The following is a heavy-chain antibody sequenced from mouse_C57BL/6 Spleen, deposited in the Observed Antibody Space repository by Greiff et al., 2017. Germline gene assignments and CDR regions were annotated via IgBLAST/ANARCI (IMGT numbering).Heavy chain of an antibody. Sequence: VKLMASGPGLVAPSQSLSITCTVSGFSLTSYAISWVRQPPGTGLEWLGVICTGGGTNYNSALKSRLSISKDNSKSQVFLKMNSLQTDDTARYYCAKRGYDYSYAMDYWGQGTSVTVSS. CDR2: ICTGGGT. CDR3: AKRGYDYSYAMDY. CDR1: GFSLTSYA. J-gene: IGHJ4*01. D-gene: IGHD2-4*01. V-gene: IGHV2-9-1*01.